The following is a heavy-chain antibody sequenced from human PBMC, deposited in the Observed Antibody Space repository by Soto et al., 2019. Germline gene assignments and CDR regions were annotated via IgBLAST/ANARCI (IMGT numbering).Heavy chain of an antibody. Sequence: SETLSLTCTVSGGSISSYYWRWIRQPPGKGLEWIGYIYYSGSTNYNPSLKSRVTISVDTSKNQFSLKLSSVTAADTAVYYCATGGHDYGDYVSAFDIWGQGTMVTVSS. J-gene: IGHJ3*02. CDR3: ATGGHDYGDYVSAFDI. CDR2: IYYSGST. D-gene: IGHD4-17*01. V-gene: IGHV4-59*01. CDR1: GGSISSYY.